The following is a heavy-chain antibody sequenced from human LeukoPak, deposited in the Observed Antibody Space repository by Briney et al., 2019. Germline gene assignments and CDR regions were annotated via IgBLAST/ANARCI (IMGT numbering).Heavy chain of an antibody. CDR2: ISSTGGST. D-gene: IGHD6-19*01. J-gene: IGHJ5*02. CDR1: GFTFSSYA. Sequence: GESLRLSCAASGFTFSSYAMSWVRQAPGKGLEWVSGISSTGGSTYYADSVKGRFTISRDNSKNTLYLHMNSLTAEDTAVYYCARGYSSLDPWGQGTLVTVSS. CDR3: ARGYSSLDP. V-gene: IGHV3-23*01.